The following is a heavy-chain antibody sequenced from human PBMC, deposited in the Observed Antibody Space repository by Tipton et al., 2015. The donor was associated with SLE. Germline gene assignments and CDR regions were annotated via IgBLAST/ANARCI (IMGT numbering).Heavy chain of an antibody. V-gene: IGHV5-51*03. CDR1: GYSFANYW. CDR3: ARPQGYCSGGSCSLYWYFDL. Sequence: QSGAEVKKPGESLKISCKGSGYSFANYWIGWVRQMPGKGLEWMGIGYPGDSDTRYSPSFQGQVTISADKSTSTAYLQWSSLKASDTAMYYCARPQGYCSGGSCSLYWYFDLWGRGALVTVSS. J-gene: IGHJ2*01. CDR2: GYPGDSDT. D-gene: IGHD2-15*01.